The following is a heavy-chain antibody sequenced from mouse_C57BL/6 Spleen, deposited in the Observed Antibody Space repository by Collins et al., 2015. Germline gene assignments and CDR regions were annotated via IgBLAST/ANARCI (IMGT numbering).Heavy chain of an antibody. CDR2: ILPGSGST. J-gene: IGHJ4*01. V-gene: IGHV1-9*01. Sequence: QVQLQQSGAELMKPGASVKISCKATGYTFSSYWIEWVKQRPGHGLEWIGEILPGSGSTNYNEKFKGKATFTADTSSNTAYMQLSSLTSEDSAVYYCAKDYGLYAMDYWGQGTSVTVSS. CDR1: GYTFSSYW. D-gene: IGHD2-2*01. CDR3: AKDYGLYAMDY.